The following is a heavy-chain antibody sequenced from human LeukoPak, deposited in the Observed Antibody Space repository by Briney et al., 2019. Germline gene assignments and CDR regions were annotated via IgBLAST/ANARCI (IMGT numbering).Heavy chain of an antibody. CDR2: IIPILGIA. CDR3: ASNIWEYSSSSSGMDV. J-gene: IGHJ6*02. D-gene: IGHD6-6*01. V-gene: IGHV1-69*04. CDR1: GGTFSSYA. Sequence: SVKVSCKASGGTFSSYAISWVRQAPGQGLEWMGRIIPILGIADYAQKFQGRVTITADKSTSTAYMELSSLRSEDTAVYYCASNIWEYSSSSSGMDVWGQGTTVTVSS.